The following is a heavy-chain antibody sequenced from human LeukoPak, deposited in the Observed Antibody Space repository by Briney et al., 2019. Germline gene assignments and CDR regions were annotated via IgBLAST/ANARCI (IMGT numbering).Heavy chain of an antibody. CDR2: IDHRGDT. CDR3: ARGATISETGYFDF. Sequence: SETLSLTCAVYGGSFSRYYCSWIRQSPGKGLEWIAEIDHRGDTNYNPSVKSRVTISVDTSKNQFSLKVRSLSAADTAVHYCARGATISETGYFDFWGQGTPVTVSS. J-gene: IGHJ4*03. V-gene: IGHV4-34*01. CDR1: GGSFSRYY. D-gene: IGHD5-24*01.